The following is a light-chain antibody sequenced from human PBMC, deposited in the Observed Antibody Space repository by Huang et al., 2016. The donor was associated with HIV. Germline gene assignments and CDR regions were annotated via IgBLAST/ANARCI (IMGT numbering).Light chain of an antibody. CDR3: QQRTNWPPSIT. CDR1: QTVGFH. V-gene: IGKV3-11*01. CDR2: DAS. Sequence: EIVLTQSPATLSLAPGEKATLSCRASQTVGFHVAWYQQIYGQATRLLLYDASTRATGIPARFRGSGSGTDFTLTISSLEPEDFAVYYCQQRTNWPPSITFGQGTRLEIK. J-gene: IGKJ5*01.